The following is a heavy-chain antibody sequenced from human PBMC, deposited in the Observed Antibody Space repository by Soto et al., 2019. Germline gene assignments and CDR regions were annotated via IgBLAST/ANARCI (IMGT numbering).Heavy chain of an antibody. CDR2: ISFDGTET. V-gene: IGHV3-30*18. J-gene: IGHJ4*02. Sequence: GGSLRLSCAASGFIFSNYGLHWVRQGPGKGLEWVAVISFDGTETYYADSVKGRFTISRDSSKNTLFLQMHSLRPEDTAVYYCAKDRGWRVSMFRCVNSFDSWGQGALVTVSS. CDR1: GFIFSNYG. CDR3: AKDRGWRVSMFRCVNSFDS. D-gene: IGHD3-10*01.